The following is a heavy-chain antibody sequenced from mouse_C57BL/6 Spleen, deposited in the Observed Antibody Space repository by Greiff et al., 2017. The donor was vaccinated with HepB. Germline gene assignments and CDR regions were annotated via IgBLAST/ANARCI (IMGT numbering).Heavy chain of an antibody. D-gene: IGHD1-1*01. CDR1: GYTFTEYT. CDR2: FYPGSGSI. CDR3: ARHEERVAVYGSSPAWFAY. J-gene: IGHJ3*01. Sequence: QVQLQQSGAELVKPGASVKLSCKASGYTFTEYTIHWVKQRSGQGLEWIGWFYPGSGSIKYNEKFKDKATLTADKSSSTVYMELSRLTSEDSAVYFCARHEERVAVYGSSPAWFAYWGQGTLVTVSA. V-gene: IGHV1-62-2*01.